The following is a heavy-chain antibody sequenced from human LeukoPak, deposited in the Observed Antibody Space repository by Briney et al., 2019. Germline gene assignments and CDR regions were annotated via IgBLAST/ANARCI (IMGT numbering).Heavy chain of an antibody. CDR3: ARASSTPGSGYYPFDY. D-gene: IGHD3-3*01. CDR1: GVSINNYY. J-gene: IGHJ4*02. CDR2: IYYTGST. Sequence: SETLSLTCTVSGVSINNYYWSWIRQPPGKGLEWIGYIYYTGSTNYNPSLKSRLIISIDTSKNQFSLKLRSVTAADTAVYFCARASSTPGSGYYPFDYWGQGTLVTVSS. V-gene: IGHV4-59*01.